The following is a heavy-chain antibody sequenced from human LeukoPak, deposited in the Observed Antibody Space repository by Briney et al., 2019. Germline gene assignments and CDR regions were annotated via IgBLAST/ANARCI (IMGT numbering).Heavy chain of an antibody. J-gene: IGHJ4*02. CDR2: IYTGGTT. Sequence: GGSLRLSCAASGFTATSNHMNWVRQAPGKGLEWVSTIYTGGTTHYADSLKDRFTISRDDSINTLYLQMNSLRAEDTAVYYCARDSSSYYFDYWGQGTLVTVSS. CDR1: GFTATSNH. D-gene: IGHD6-6*01. V-gene: IGHV3-66*01. CDR3: ARDSSSYYFDY.